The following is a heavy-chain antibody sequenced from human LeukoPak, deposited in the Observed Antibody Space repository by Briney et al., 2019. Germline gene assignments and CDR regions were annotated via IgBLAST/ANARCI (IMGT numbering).Heavy chain of an antibody. D-gene: IGHD3-22*01. V-gene: IGHV3-30*18. CDR2: ISYDGGNK. CDR3: AKGTHYYDSSGYWGAFDI. Sequence: GRSLRLSCAASGFTFSSNDIYWVRQAPGKGLEWVVVISYDGGNKYYADSVKGRFAISRDNSKNTLYLQMNSLRAEDTAVYYCAKGTHYYDSSGYWGAFDIWGQGTMVTVSS. CDR1: GFTFSSND. J-gene: IGHJ3*02.